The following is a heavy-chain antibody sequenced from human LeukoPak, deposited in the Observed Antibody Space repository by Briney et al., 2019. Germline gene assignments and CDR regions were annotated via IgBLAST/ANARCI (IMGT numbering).Heavy chain of an antibody. CDR1: GFTFSSYW. Sequence: PGGSLRLSCAASGFTFSSYWMHWVRQAPGKGLVWVSRINSDGSSTSYADSVKGRFTISRDNAKNTLYLQMNSLRAEDTAAYYCARVHTATRGFDYWGQGTLVTVSS. CDR2: INSDGSST. J-gene: IGHJ4*02. V-gene: IGHV3-74*01. D-gene: IGHD5-18*01. CDR3: ARVHTATRGFDY.